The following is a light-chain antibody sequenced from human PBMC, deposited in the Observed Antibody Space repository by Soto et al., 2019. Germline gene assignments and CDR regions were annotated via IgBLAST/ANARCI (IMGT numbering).Light chain of an antibody. J-gene: IGKJ4*01. Sequence: EIVLTQSPATLSLYPGERATLSCGASQTISNNFLAWYQQRPGLAPRLLIYDASNRAAGIPDRFSGSGSGTDFTLTISRLEPEDSAVYYCQQFDKLITFGGGTKVEI. CDR3: QQFDKLIT. CDR1: QTISNNF. V-gene: IGKV3D-20*01. CDR2: DAS.